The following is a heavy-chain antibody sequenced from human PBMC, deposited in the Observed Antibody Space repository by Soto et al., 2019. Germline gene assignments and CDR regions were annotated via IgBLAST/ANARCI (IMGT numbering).Heavy chain of an antibody. CDR1: GGSFSGYY. CDR2: INHSGST. J-gene: IGHJ5*02. Sequence: SETLSLTCAVYGGSFSGYYWSWIRQPPGKGLEWIGEINHSGSTNYNPSLKSRVTISVDTSKNQFSLKLSSVTAADTAVYYCARGQYCSGGSCYARNWFDPWGQGTLVTVSS. V-gene: IGHV4-34*01. D-gene: IGHD2-15*01. CDR3: ARGQYCSGGSCYARNWFDP.